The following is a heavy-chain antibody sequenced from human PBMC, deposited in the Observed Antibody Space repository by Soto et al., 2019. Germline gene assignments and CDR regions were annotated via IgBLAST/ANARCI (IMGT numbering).Heavy chain of an antibody. Sequence: ASVKVSCKASGYTFTGYYIHWVRQAPGQGLEWMGWINPNSGDTKYAQKFQGRVTMTRDTSISTAYVELSRLRSDDTAVYYCARGYYDSSGYPPTWWGQGTLVTVSS. D-gene: IGHD3-22*01. CDR2: INPNSGDT. CDR3: ARGYYDSSGYPPTW. V-gene: IGHV1-2*02. CDR1: GYTFTGYY. J-gene: IGHJ4*02.